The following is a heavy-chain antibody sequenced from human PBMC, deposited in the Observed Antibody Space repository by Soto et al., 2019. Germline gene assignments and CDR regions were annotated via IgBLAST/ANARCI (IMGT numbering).Heavy chain of an antibody. CDR1: GFTFSSYS. V-gene: IGHV3-21*01. CDR2: ISSSSSYI. CDR3: AREERGARGSKDY. Sequence: EVRLVESGGGLVKPGGSLRLSCAASGFTFSSYSMNWVRQAPGKGLEWVSSISSSSSYIYYADSVKGRFTISRDNAKNSLYLQMTSLRAEDTAVYYCAREERGARGSKDYWGQGTLVTVSA. J-gene: IGHJ4*02. D-gene: IGHD2-15*01.